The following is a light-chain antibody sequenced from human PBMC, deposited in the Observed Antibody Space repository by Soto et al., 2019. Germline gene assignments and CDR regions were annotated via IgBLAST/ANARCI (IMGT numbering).Light chain of an antibody. CDR3: QQYDSYPVG. V-gene: IGKV1-5*03. CDR1: QSISSW. Sequence: DIQMTQSPSTLSAYVGDRVTITCRASQSISSWLAWYQQKPGKAPKLLIYKASSLESGVPSRFSGSGSGTEFTLTISSLQPDDFATYYCQQYDSYPVGFGQGTKVEFK. CDR2: KAS. J-gene: IGKJ1*01.